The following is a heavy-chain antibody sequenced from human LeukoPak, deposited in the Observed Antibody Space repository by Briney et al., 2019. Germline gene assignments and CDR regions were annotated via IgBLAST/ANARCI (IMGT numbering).Heavy chain of an antibody. CDR1: GFTFSSFA. D-gene: IGHD6-19*01. CDR3: VKSPGSGWPV. CDR2: IYSDGSRT. Sequence: HPGGSLRLSCAASGFTFSSFAMHWVRQAPGKGLEYLSAIYSDGSRTYYADSVKGRFTISRDNSKNTLYFEMSSLRVEDTAVYYCVKSPGSGWPVWGQGTLLTVSS. J-gene: IGHJ4*02. V-gene: IGHV3-64D*06.